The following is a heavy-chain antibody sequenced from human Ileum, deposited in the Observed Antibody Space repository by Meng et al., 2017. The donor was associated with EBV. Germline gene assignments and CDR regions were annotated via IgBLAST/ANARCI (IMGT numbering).Heavy chain of an antibody. J-gene: IGHJ4*02. CDR3: ARVGQWLPIDY. CDR2: IYHSGST. CDR1: GGSISSRNW. Sequence: QVPQQESGPGLGKPSETLSLTCAVSGGSISSRNWWSWVRQPPGKGLEWIGEIYHSGSTNYNPSLKSRVTISVDKSKNQFSLNLSSVTAADTAVYYCARVGQWLPIDYWGQGTLVTVSS. D-gene: IGHD6-19*01. V-gene: IGHV4-4*02.